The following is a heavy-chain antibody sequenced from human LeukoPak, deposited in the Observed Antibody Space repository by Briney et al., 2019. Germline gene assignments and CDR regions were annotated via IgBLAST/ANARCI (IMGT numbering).Heavy chain of an antibody. Sequence: PSETLSLTCTVSGGSISSGGYSWSWIRQPPGKGLEWIGYIYHSGSTYYNPSLKSRVTISVDRSKNQFSLKLSSVTAADTAVYYCARDGYGDSWFDYWGQGTLVTVSS. CDR3: ARDGYGDSWFDY. CDR2: IYHSGST. D-gene: IGHD4-17*01. CDR1: GGSISSGGYS. J-gene: IGHJ4*02. V-gene: IGHV4-30-2*01.